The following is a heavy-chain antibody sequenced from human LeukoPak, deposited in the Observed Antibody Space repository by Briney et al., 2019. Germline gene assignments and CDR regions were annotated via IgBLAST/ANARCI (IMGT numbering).Heavy chain of an antibody. CDR1: GYIFSNFFSSYG. CDR2: ISAYNGNT. CDR3: ARYSYGRPNVYGMDV. V-gene: IGHV1-18*01. D-gene: IGHD5-18*01. J-gene: IGHJ6*02. Sequence: ASVKVSCKASGYIFSNFFSSYGITWVRQAPGQGLEWMGWISAYNGNTNYAQKLRGRVTMTTDTSTSTAYMELRSLRSDDTAVYYCARYSYGRPNVYGMDVWGQGTTVTVSS.